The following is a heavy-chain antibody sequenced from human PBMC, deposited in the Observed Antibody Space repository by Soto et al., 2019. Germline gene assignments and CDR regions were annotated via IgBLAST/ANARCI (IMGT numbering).Heavy chain of an antibody. CDR3: AKGGGGTVTTSAYWYFDL. V-gene: IGHV3-23*01. Sequence: EVQLLESGGGLVQPGGSLRLSCAASGFTFSSYAMSWVRQAPGKGLEWVSAISGSGGSTYYADSVKGRFTISRDNSKNTLYLQMNSLRAEDTAVYYCAKGGGGTVTTSAYWYFDLWGRGTLVTVSS. CDR1: GFTFSSYA. CDR2: ISGSGGST. J-gene: IGHJ2*01. D-gene: IGHD4-17*01.